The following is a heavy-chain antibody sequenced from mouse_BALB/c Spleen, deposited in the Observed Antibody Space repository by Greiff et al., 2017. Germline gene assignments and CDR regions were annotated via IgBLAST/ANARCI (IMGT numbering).Heavy chain of an antibody. CDR2: IDPYNGGT. J-gene: IGHJ4*01. Sequence: VHVKQSGPELVKPGASVKVSCKASGYAFTSYNMYWVKQSHGKSLEWIGYIDPYNGGTSYNQKFKGKATLTVDKSSSTAYMHLNSLTSEDSAVYYCARWHYGNYAMDYWGQGTSVTVSS. D-gene: IGHD2-1*01. CDR3: ARWHYGNYAMDY. V-gene: IGHV1S135*01. CDR1: GYAFTSYN.